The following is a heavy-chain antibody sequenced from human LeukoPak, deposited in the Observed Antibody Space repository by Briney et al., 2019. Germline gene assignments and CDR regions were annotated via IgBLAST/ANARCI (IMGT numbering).Heavy chain of an antibody. CDR1: GSTFTSYF. D-gene: IGHD5-12*01. V-gene: IGHV1-46*01. Sequence: GASLKVSCKATGSTFTSYFLHWVRQAPGQGLEWMEIINPSGGGTRYAQKFQGRVTMTSDTSTSTVYMELSRLRSEDTAVYYCARGGQAESGYDSYFDYWGQGTLVTVSS. J-gene: IGHJ4*02. CDR3: ARGGQAESGYDSYFDY. CDR2: INPSGGGT.